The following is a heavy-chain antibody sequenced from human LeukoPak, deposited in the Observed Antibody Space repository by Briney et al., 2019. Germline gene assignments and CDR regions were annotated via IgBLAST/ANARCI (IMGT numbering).Heavy chain of an antibody. CDR2: ISAYNGNT. CDR3: ARFDSSGYFYYFDY. Sequence: GASVKVSCKASGYTFTSYGISWVRQAPGQGLEWMGWISAYNGNTNYAQKLQGRVTMTTDTSTSTAYMELRSLRSDDTAVYCCARFDSSGYFYYFDYWGQGTLVTVSS. J-gene: IGHJ4*02. D-gene: IGHD3-22*01. V-gene: IGHV1-18*01. CDR1: GYTFTSYG.